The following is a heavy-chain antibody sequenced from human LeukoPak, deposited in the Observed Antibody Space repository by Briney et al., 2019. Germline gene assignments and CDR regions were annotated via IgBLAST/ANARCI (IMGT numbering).Heavy chain of an antibody. J-gene: IGHJ4*02. CDR3: ARDFYDSSGYYYDY. CDR2: ISGSSIYK. CDR1: GFTFSRYS. Sequence: GGSLRLSCAASGFTFSRYSMNWVRQAPGKGLEWVSSISGSSIYKYYADSVKGRFTISRDNAKNSLYLQMSSLRAEDTAVYYCARDFYDSSGYYYDYWGQGTLVTVSS. V-gene: IGHV3-21*01. D-gene: IGHD3-22*01.